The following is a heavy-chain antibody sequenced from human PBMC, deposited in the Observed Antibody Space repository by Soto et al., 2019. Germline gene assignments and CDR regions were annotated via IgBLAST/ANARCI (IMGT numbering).Heavy chain of an antibody. D-gene: IGHD6-19*01. CDR1: GFTFSSYS. V-gene: IGHV3-21*01. CDR3: ARDLRGWLHVAATDY. J-gene: IGHJ4*02. CDR2: ISSSSSYI. Sequence: EVQLVESGGGLVKPGGSLRLSCAASGFTFSSYSMNWVRQAPGKGLEWVSSISSSSSYIYYADSVKGRFTISRDNAKNSLYLQMNSLRAEDTAVYYSARDLRGWLHVAATDYCGQGTLVTVSS.